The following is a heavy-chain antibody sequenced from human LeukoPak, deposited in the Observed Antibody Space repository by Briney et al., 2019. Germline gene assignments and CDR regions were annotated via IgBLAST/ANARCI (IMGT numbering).Heavy chain of an antibody. V-gene: IGHV3-11*01. CDR3: ARDLTAFYGMDV. CDR2: ISSSGSTI. D-gene: IGHD5-18*01. Sequence: GGSLRLSCVASGFTFSDYYMSWIRQAPGKGLEWVSYISSSGSTIYYADSVKGRFTISRNNAKNSLYLQMNSLRAEDTAVYYCARDLTAFYGMDVWGQGTTVTVSS. J-gene: IGHJ6*02. CDR1: GFTFSDYY.